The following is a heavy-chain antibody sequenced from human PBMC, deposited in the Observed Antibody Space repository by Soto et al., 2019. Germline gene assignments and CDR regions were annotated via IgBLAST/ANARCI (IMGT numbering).Heavy chain of an antibody. CDR3: ARVLERRNYYYGMDV. V-gene: IGHV1-46*01. Sequence: ASVKVSCKASGYTFTSYYIHWVRQAPGQGLEWMGIINPSGGSTSYAQKFQGRVTMTRDTSTSTVYMELSSLRSEDTAVYYCARVLERRNYYYGMDVWGQGTTVTVSS. D-gene: IGHD1-1*01. CDR1: GYTFTSYY. J-gene: IGHJ6*02. CDR2: INPSGGST.